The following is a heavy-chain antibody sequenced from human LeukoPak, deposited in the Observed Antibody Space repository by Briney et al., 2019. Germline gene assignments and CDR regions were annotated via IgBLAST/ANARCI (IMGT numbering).Heavy chain of an antibody. CDR2: ISSSSSYI. CDR3: ARAPLVWDYDSSGGSDY. V-gene: IGHV3-21*01. J-gene: IGHJ4*02. CDR1: GFTFSSYS. D-gene: IGHD3-22*01. Sequence: GGSLRLSCAVSGFTFSSYSMNWVRQAPGKGLEWVSSISSSSSYIYYADSVKGRFTISRDNAKNSLYLQMNSLRAEDTAVYYCARAPLVWDYDSSGGSDYWGQGTLVTVSS.